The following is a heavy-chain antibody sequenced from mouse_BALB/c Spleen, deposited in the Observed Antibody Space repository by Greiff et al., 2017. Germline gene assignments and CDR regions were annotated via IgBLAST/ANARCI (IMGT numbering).Heavy chain of an antibody. CDR2: ISSGGSYT. Sequence: DVHLVESGGDLVKPGGSLKLSCAASGFTFSSYGMSWVRQTPDKRLEWVATISSGGSYTYYPDSVKGRFTISRDNAKNTLYLQMSSLKSEDTAMYYCARSGLRFPFDYWGQGTTLTVSS. V-gene: IGHV5-6*01. CDR1: GFTFSSYG. D-gene: IGHD1-1*01. CDR3: ARSGLRFPFDY. J-gene: IGHJ2*01.